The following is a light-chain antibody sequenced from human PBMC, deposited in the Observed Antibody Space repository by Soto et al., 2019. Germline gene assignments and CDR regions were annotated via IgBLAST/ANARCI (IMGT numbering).Light chain of an antibody. J-gene: IGLJ1*01. Sequence: SYELTQPPSVSLSPGQTARITCSGDTLSEQHAYWYQQRPGQAPELVIYKDTERASGIPDRFSGSKSGTTVTLTITGVQAEDEADYYCQSADFGGTGVFGAGTKVTVL. CDR3: QSADFGGTGV. V-gene: IGLV3-25*02. CDR2: KDT. CDR1: TLSEQH.